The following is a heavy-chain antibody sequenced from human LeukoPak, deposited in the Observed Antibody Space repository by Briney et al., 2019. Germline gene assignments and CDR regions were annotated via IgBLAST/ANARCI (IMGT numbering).Heavy chain of an antibody. Sequence: GESLKTSCKGPGYIFSSYWIGWVRQMPGKGLEWMGIVYPGDSDTSHSPSFQGQVTISADKSITTAYLHWNSLKASDAAMYYCARQNTMDGGVITFDNWGQGTLVTVSS. CDR3: ARQNTMDGGVITFDN. CDR2: VYPGDSDT. CDR1: GYIFSSYW. V-gene: IGHV5-51*01. J-gene: IGHJ4*02. D-gene: IGHD3-10*01.